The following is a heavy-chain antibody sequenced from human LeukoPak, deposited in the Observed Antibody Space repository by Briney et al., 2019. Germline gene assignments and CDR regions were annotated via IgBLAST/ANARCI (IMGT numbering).Heavy chain of an antibody. CDR1: GFTFDDYA. D-gene: IGHD3-10*01. CDR3: AKAVGFGEAYGMDV. J-gene: IGHJ6*02. Sequence: GGSLRLSCAASGFTFDDYAMHWVRQAPGKGLEWVSGISWNSGSIGYADSVKGRFTISRDNAKNSLYLQMNSLRPEDTAVYYCAKAVGFGEAYGMDVWGQGTTVTVSS. CDR2: ISWNSGSI. V-gene: IGHV3-9*01.